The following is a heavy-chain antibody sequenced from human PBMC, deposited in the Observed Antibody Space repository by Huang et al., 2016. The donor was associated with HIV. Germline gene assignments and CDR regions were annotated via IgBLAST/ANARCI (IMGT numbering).Heavy chain of an antibody. J-gene: IGHJ6*02. V-gene: IGHV1-46*04. D-gene: IGHD3-10*01. CDR3: AREGKGYAMDV. CDR1: GYTFTSYS. Sequence: QVQLVQSGAEVKKPGASVKVSCKTSGYTFTSYSIHWVRQATGQGLEWMGIINPDVGSTSYAPKLQGRGTMTRDKSTSTVYMELSSLRSEDTAMYYCAREGKGYAMDVWGQGTTVTVSS. CDR2: INPDVGST.